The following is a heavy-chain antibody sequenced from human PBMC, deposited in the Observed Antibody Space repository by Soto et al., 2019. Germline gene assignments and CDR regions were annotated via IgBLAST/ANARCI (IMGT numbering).Heavy chain of an antibody. Sequence: SETLSLTCTVSGGSISSYYWSWIRQPPGKGLEWIGYIYYSGSTNYNPPLKSRVTISVDTSKNQFSLKLSSVTAADTAVYYCARDQGLRYFDWLPTQTHYGMDVWGQGTTVTVSS. D-gene: IGHD3-9*01. CDR3: ARDQGLRYFDWLPTQTHYGMDV. CDR2: IYYSGST. J-gene: IGHJ6*02. CDR1: GGSISSYY. V-gene: IGHV4-59*01.